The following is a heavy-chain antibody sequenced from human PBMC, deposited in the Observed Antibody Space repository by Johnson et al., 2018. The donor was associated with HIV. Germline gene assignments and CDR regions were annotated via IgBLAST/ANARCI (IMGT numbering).Heavy chain of an antibody. CDR1: GFTVYSNY. CDR3: AKDRGSYYFYAFDI. V-gene: IGHV3-53*01. CDR2: IYSGGST. D-gene: IGHD1-26*01. Sequence: VQLVESGGGLIQPGGSLRLSCAASGFTVYSNYMNWVRQAPGKGLEWVSVIYSGGSTYYADSVKGRFTISRDNSKNTVYLQMNSLRADDTAVYYCAKDRGSYYFYAFDIWGQGTMVTVSS. J-gene: IGHJ3*02.